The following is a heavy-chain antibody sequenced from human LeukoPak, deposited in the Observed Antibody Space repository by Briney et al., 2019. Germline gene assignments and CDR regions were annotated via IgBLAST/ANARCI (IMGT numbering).Heavy chain of an antibody. J-gene: IGHJ3*02. V-gene: IGHV1-18*01. CDR1: GYTFTSYG. CDR3: ARGSRYYDSGGYYQPYDAFDI. CDR2: ISAYNGNT. Sequence: ASVKVSCKASGYTFTSYGISWVRQAPGQGLEWMGWISAYNGNTKYAQKLQGRVTMTTDTSTSTAYMELRSLRSDDTAVYYCARGSRYYDSGGYYQPYDAFDIWGQGTMVTVSS. D-gene: IGHD3-22*01.